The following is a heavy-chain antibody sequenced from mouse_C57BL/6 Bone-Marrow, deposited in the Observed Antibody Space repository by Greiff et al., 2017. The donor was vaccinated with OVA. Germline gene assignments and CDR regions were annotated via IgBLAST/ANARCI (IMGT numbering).Heavy chain of an antibody. CDR3: ARQGGYYRTRGFDY. V-gene: IGHV5-6*01. CDR2: ISSGGSYT. J-gene: IGHJ2*01. CDR1: GFTFSSYG. D-gene: IGHD2-12*01. Sequence: EVKLVESGGDLVKPGGSLKLSCAASGFTFSSYGMSWVRQTPDKRLEWVATISSGGSYTYYPDSVKGRFTISRDNAKNTLYLQMSSLKSEDTAMYYCARQGGYYRTRGFDYWGQGTTLTVSS.